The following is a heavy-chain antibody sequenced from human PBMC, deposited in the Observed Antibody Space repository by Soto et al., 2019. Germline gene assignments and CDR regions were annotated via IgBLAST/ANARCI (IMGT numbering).Heavy chain of an antibody. CDR1: GFSFSTYW. J-gene: IGHJ4*02. CDR3: TRGPQVDSAGTGAH. V-gene: IGHV3-74*03. CDR2: ISGDGNTT. Sequence: DVQLVESGGGLAQPGGSLRLSCTASGFSFSTYWMHWVRQVPGKGPVWVSRISGDGNTTTYADSVKGRFTISRDNANNILYLEMNTLRAEDTAVYHCTRGPQVDSAGTGAHWGQGTLVTVSS. D-gene: IGHD6-13*01.